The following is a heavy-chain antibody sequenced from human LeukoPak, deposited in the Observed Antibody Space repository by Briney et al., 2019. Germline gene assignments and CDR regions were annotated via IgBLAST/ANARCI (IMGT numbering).Heavy chain of an antibody. Sequence: SETLSLTCTVSGGSISSSSYYWGWIRQPPGKGLEWIGSIYYSGSTYYNPSLKSRVTISVDTSKNQFSLKLSSVTAADTAVYYCARCNWGLDYWGQGTLVTVSS. CDR2: IYYSGST. D-gene: IGHD7-27*01. CDR3: ARCNWGLDY. V-gene: IGHV4-39*07. J-gene: IGHJ4*02. CDR1: GGSISSSSYY.